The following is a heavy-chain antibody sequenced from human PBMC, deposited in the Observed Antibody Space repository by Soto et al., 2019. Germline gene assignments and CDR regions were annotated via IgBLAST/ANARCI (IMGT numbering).Heavy chain of an antibody. J-gene: IGHJ4*02. CDR2: INSAGTIT. D-gene: IGHD2-15*01. Sequence: EVQLVESGGAVVQPGGSLRLSCAASGFTFNTYWMHWVRQVPGKGLVWVSRINSAGTITSYADSVRGRFTISRDNAKNTVYLQMNSLRADDTAVYYCARDMTPPETPGDDFDYWGQGTLVTVSS. CDR3: ARDMTPPETPGDDFDY. V-gene: IGHV3-74*01. CDR1: GFTFNTYW.